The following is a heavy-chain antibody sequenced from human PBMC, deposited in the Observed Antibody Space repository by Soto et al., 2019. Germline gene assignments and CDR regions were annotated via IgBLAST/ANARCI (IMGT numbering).Heavy chain of an antibody. D-gene: IGHD5-12*01. J-gene: IGHJ4*02. CDR1: GGSISSYY. CDR2: IYYSGST. CDR3: ASSRRYSGYVNFDY. Sequence: SETLSLTCTVSGGSISSYYWSWIRQPPGKGLEWIGYIYYSGSTNYNPSLKSRVTISVDTSKNQFSLKLSSVTAADTAVYYCASSRRYSGYVNFDYWGQGTLVTVSS. V-gene: IGHV4-59*01.